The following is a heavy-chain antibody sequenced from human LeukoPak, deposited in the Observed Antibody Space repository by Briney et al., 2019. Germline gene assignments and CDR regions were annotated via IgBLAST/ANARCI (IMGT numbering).Heavy chain of an antibody. V-gene: IGHV4-4*02. CDR2: IYHSGST. Sequence: SETLSLTCAVSGGSISSSNWWSWVRQPPGKGLEWIGEIYHSGSTNYNPSLKSRVTISVDTSKNQFSLKLSSVTAADTAVYYCAREPGEYSGSYLGPDGAFDIWGQGTMVTVSS. CDR3: AREPGEYSGSYLGPDGAFDI. CDR1: GGSISSSNW. J-gene: IGHJ3*02. D-gene: IGHD1-26*01.